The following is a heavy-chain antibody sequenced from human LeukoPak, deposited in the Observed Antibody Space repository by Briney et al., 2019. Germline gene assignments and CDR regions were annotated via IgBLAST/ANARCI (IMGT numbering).Heavy chain of an antibody. CDR3: ARYGDNSYYFDY. Sequence: SETLSLTCTVSGGSIHSGGFYWSWIRQHPGKGLEWIGYIYYSGSTYYNPSLKSRLTISVGTSKNQFSLKLSSVTAADTAVYYCARYGDNSYYFDYWGQGALVTVSS. CDR1: GGSIHSGGFY. J-gene: IGHJ4*02. D-gene: IGHD4-23*01. V-gene: IGHV4-31*03. CDR2: IYYSGST.